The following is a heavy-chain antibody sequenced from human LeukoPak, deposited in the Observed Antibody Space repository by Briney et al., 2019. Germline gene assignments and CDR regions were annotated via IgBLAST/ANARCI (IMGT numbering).Heavy chain of an antibody. CDR2: IYTSGST. CDR3: ARGAGYSYGPNPLV. J-gene: IGHJ4*02. Sequence: SETLSLTCTVSGDSISSTSYYWSWIRQPAGKGLEWIGRIYTSGSTNYNLSLMSRVTISVDTSKNQFSLKLSSVTAADTAVYYCARGAGYSYGPNPLVWGQGTLVTVSS. V-gene: IGHV4-61*02. CDR1: GDSISSTSYY. D-gene: IGHD5-18*01.